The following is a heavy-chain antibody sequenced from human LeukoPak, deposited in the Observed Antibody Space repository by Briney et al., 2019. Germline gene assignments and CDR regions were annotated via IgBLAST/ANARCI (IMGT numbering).Heavy chain of an antibody. D-gene: IGHD5-12*01. CDR3: ARGVLADDTEEYRGYYYFDY. V-gene: IGHV4-59*01. J-gene: IGHJ4*02. CDR2: IYYSGST. CDR1: GGSISSYY. Sequence: PSETLSLTCTVSGGSISSYYWSWIRQPPGKGLEWIGYIYYSGSTNYNPSLKSRVTISVDTSKNQFSLKLSSVTAADTAVYYCARGVLADDTEEYRGYYYFDYWGQGTLVTVSS.